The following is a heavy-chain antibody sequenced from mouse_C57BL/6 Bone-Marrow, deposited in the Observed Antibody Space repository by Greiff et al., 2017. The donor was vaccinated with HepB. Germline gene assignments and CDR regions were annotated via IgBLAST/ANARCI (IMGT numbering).Heavy chain of an antibody. CDR2: IDPSDSYT. V-gene: IGHV1-69*01. CDR3: ARSPYYYGSRGWYFDV. J-gene: IGHJ1*03. Sequence: QVQLQQPGAELVMPGASVKLSCKASGYTFTSYWMHWVKQRPGQGLEWIGEIDPSDSYTNYNQKFKGKSTLTVDKSSSTAYMQLSSLTSEDSAVYYGARSPYYYGSRGWYFDVWGTGTTVTVSS. D-gene: IGHD1-1*01. CDR1: GYTFTSYW.